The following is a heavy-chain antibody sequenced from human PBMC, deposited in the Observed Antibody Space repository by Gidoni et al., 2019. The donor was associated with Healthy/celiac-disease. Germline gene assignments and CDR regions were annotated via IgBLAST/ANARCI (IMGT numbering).Heavy chain of an antibody. CDR1: GFTFSDYY. CDR3: ARDRKRASY. V-gene: IGHV3-11*06. J-gene: IGHJ4*02. CDR2: INLDSTYT. D-gene: IGHD6-25*01. Sequence: QVQLVESGGGLVKPGGSLRLSCAASGFTFSDYYMSWIRQAPGKGLELVSYINLDSTYTSYADSVKGRFTISRDNAKNSLYLQMNSLRVEDTAVYYCARDRKRASYWGQGTLVTVSS.